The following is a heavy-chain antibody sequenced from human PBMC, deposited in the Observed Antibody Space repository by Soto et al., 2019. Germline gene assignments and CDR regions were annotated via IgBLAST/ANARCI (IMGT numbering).Heavy chain of an antibody. CDR2: INAGNGNT. CDR3: ARGPYDILTGFPPYDYYVMDV. D-gene: IGHD3-9*01. Sequence: RLEWMGWINAGNGNTKYAQKFQGRVTITRDTSASTAYMELSSLRSEDTAVYYCARGPYDILTGFPPYDYYVMDVWGNRTSVTGSS. J-gene: IGHJ6*04. V-gene: IGHV1-3*01.